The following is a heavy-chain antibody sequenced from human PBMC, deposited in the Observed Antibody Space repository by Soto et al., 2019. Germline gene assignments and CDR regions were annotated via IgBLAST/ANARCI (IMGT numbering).Heavy chain of an antibody. CDR3: ASTKRDGYIDY. CDR1: GDSISSYY. CDR2: IYYSGST. V-gene: IGHV4-59*08. J-gene: IGHJ4*02. Sequence: QVQLQESGPGLVKPSETLSRTCTVSGDSISSYYWSWIRQPPGKGLEWIGYIYYSGSTNYNPSLKSRVTISVGTSKNQFSLKLSSVTAADTAVYYCASTKRDGYIDYWGQGTLVTVSS.